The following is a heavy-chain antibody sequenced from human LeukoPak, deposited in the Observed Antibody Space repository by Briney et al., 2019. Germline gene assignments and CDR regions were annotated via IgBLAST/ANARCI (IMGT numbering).Heavy chain of an antibody. CDR3: ARDILGYTTSWYRFDY. Sequence: VASVKVSCKASGYNFNNYGISWVRQAPGQGLEWMGWISGYNGNTKSAQKLQDRVTMTTDTSTNTAHMELRSLRSDDTAVYYCARDILGYTTSWYRFDYWGQGSQVTVSS. CDR2: ISGYNGNT. CDR1: GYNFNNYG. D-gene: IGHD6-13*01. V-gene: IGHV1-18*01. J-gene: IGHJ4*02.